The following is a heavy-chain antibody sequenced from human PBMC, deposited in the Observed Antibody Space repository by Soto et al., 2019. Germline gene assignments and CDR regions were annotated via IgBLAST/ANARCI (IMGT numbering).Heavy chain of an antibody. D-gene: IGHD1-1*01. Sequence: VESLKISCNGSGYSFTSYWISWGRQMPWKGLEWMGRIDPSDSYTNYSPSFQGHVTISADKSISTAYLQWSSLKASDTAMYYCARSHPNWNYLVYWGQGTLVTVSS. V-gene: IGHV5-10-1*01. CDR3: ARSHPNWNYLVY. CDR2: IDPSDSYT. J-gene: IGHJ4*02. CDR1: GYSFTSYW.